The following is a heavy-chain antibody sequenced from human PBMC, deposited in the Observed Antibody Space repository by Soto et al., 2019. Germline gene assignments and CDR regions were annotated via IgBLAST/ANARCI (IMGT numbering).Heavy chain of an antibody. CDR3: VRGMSYSVYDF. Sequence: QVNLQESGPGLVKPSETLSVTCTVSGGSISGHSWIWIRQPAGRGLEWIGHIYPSGTTSYNPSLRSRVTMPLDTSKYQIVLNLTSVTAAVTAVFYCVRGMSYSVYDFGGPGTLVTVSS. CDR2: IYPSGTT. D-gene: IGHD5-12*01. V-gene: IGHV4-4*07. CDR1: GGSISGHS. J-gene: IGHJ4*02.